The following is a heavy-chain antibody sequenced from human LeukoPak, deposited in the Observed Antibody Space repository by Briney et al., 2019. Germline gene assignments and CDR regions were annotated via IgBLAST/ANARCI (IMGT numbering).Heavy chain of an antibody. V-gene: IGHV3-30*02. CDR2: IRYDGSNK. J-gene: IGHJ6*03. CDR1: GFTFSSYG. D-gene: IGHD3-10*01. Sequence: PGGSLRLSCAASGFTFSSYGMHWVRQAPGKGLEWVAFIRYDGSNKYYADSVKGRFTISGDNSKNTLYLQMNSLRAEDTAVYYCAKGGSYGSGSYGYYYYMDVWGKGTTVTTSS. CDR3: AKGGSYGSGSYGYYYYMDV.